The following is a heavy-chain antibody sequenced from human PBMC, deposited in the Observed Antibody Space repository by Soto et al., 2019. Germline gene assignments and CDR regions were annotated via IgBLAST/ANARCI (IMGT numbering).Heavy chain of an antibody. CDR1: GFTFSTYA. V-gene: IGHV3-23*01. J-gene: IGHJ3*02. CDR2: IGTHADTT. CDR3: ARPYVEVAVNDAFDI. Sequence: EVQLLESGGGLVQPGGSLRLSCAASGFTFSTYALTWVRQAPGMGLEWVSSIGTHADTTYYVDSVKGRFSISRDNSKNTVYLQMSSLSAEDTAVYYCARPYVEVAVNDAFDIWGRGTMVTVSS. D-gene: IGHD2-15*01.